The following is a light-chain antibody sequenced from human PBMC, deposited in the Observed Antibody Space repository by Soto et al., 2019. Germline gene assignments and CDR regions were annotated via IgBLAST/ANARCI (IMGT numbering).Light chain of an antibody. V-gene: IGKV3-15*01. Sequence: EIVMTQSPATLSVSPGERATLSCRASQSVSNNLAWYQQKPGQAPRLLIQDASTRATGIPARFSGSGSGTEFTLTISSLQSEDFAVYYCQQYNNWPLWTFGQGTKVEIK. CDR1: QSVSNN. CDR3: QQYNNWPLWT. J-gene: IGKJ1*01. CDR2: DAS.